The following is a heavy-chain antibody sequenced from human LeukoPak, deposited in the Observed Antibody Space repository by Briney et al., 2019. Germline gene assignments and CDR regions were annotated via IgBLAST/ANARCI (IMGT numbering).Heavy chain of an antibody. Sequence: PGGSLRLSCAASGFTFSSYSMNWVRQAPGKGLEWVSSISSSSSYIYYADSVKGRFTISRDNAKNSLYLQMSSLRAEDTAVYYCARDDYDILTGYAYWGQGTLVTVSS. D-gene: IGHD3-9*01. V-gene: IGHV3-21*01. CDR3: ARDDYDILTGYAY. CDR2: ISSSSSYI. CDR1: GFTFSSYS. J-gene: IGHJ4*02.